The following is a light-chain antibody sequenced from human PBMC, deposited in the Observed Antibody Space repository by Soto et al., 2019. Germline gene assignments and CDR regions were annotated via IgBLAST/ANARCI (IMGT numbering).Light chain of an antibody. J-gene: IGLJ2*01. CDR2: DNN. Sequence: QSVLTQSPSVSAAPGQKVTISCSGSSSNIGNNYVSWYQQLPGTAPKLLIYDNNKRPSGFPDRFSGSKSGTSGTLDITGLQTGDEADYYCATWDGSLPGEVFGGGTKLTVL. CDR3: ATWDGSLPGEV. CDR1: SSNIGNNY. V-gene: IGLV1-51*01.